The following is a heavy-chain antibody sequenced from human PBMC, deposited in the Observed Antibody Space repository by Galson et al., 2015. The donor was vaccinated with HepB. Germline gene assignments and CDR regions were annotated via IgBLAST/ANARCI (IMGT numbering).Heavy chain of an antibody. J-gene: IGHJ4*02. Sequence: SLRLSCAASGFTFSSYAMSWVRQAPGKGLEWVSAISGSGGSTYYADSVKGRFTISRDSSKNTLYLQMNSLRAEDTAVYYCAKLANWGWFLDYWGQGTLVTVSS. CDR2: ISGSGGST. CDR3: AKLANWGWFLDY. D-gene: IGHD7-27*01. V-gene: IGHV3-23*01. CDR1: GFTFSSYA.